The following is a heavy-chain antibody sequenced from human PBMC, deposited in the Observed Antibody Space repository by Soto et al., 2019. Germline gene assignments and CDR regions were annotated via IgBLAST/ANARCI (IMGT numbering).Heavy chain of an antibody. J-gene: IGHJ4*02. CDR1: GYTFTTYA. Sequence: GASVKVSCKASGYTFTTYAIHWVRQAPGQRLEWMGWINPGNDNTKYSQKFQGRVTMTRNTSISTAYMELSSLRSEDTAVYYGAREVGSRRLDYWGQGTLVTVSS. CDR3: AREVGSRRLDY. D-gene: IGHD1-26*01. CDR2: INPGNDNT. V-gene: IGHV1-3*01.